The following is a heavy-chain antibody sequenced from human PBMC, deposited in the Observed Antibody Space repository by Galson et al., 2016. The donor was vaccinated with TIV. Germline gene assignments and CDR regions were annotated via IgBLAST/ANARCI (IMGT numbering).Heavy chain of an antibody. CDR1: TFNIKDNY. J-gene: IGHJ6*02. CDR3: ARDRRHCGNECFLYYHYGMDV. Sequence: SLRLSCAASTFNIKDNYMTWVRQAPGKGLEWVSIISSGGTTSYADSVKGRFTIGRDESKNTLYLEMNNLRLEDTAVYFCARDRRHCGNECFLYYHYGMDVWGRGTTVTVSS. CDR2: ISSGGTT. D-gene: IGHD2-21*01. V-gene: IGHV3-66*02.